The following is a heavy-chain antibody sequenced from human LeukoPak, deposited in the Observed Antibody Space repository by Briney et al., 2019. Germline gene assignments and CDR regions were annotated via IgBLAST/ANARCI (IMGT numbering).Heavy chain of an antibody. D-gene: IGHD4-17*01. Sequence: TGGSLRLSCAASGFTVSSNYMSWVRQAPGKGLEWVSVIYSGGSTYYADSVKGQFTISRDNSKNTLYLQMNSLRAEDTAVYYCARDDYGDYGFDYWGQGTLVTVSS. CDR3: ARDDYGDYGFDY. CDR2: IYSGGST. J-gene: IGHJ4*02. CDR1: GFTVSSNY. V-gene: IGHV3-53*01.